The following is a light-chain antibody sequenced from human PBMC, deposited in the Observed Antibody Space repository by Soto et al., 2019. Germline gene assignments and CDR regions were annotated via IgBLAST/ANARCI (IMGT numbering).Light chain of an antibody. V-gene: IGKV3-15*01. CDR2: DAS. CDR1: QGFSGT. CDR3: QHYRYWPLT. Sequence: EIVMTQSPATLSGSPGEGATLSCRSSQGFSGTLAWYQQKPGHTPRLLIYDASTRATGVPARFSGSASGTEFTLTITSLQSEDFACYYCQHYRYWPLTFGVGTRVEN. J-gene: IGKJ4*01.